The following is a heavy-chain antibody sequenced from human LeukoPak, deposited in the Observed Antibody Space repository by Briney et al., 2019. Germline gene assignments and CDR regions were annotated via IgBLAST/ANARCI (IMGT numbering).Heavy chain of an antibody. CDR1: GGSISSYY. J-gene: IGHJ5*02. V-gene: IGHV4-4*07. CDR3: ARDRGYSYGYNWFDP. D-gene: IGHD5-18*01. CDR2: IYTSGST. Sequence: SETLSLTCTVSGGSISSYYWSWIRQPPGKGREWIGRIYTSGSTNYNHSLKSRVTMSVDTSKNQFSLKLSSVTAADTAVYYCARDRGYSYGYNWFDPWGQGTLVTVSS.